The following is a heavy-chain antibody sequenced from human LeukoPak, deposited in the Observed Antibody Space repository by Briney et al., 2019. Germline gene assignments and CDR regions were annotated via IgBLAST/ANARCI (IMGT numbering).Heavy chain of an antibody. V-gene: IGHV4-31*03. CDR2: IYYSGST. CDR3: ARVHPEYCSGGSCYSELFDY. Sequence: PSQTLSLTCTVSGGSISSGGYYWSWIRQHPGKGLEWFGYIYYSGSTYYNPSLKSRVTISVYTSKNQFSLKLRSVTAADTSVYYCARVHPEYCSGGSCYSELFDYWGQGTLVTVSS. CDR1: GGSISSGGYY. D-gene: IGHD2-15*01. J-gene: IGHJ4*02.